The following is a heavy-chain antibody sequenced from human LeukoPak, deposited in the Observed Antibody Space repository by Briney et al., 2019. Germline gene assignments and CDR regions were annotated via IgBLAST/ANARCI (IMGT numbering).Heavy chain of an antibody. Sequence: ASVKVSCKASGYTFTSYGISWVRQAPGQGLEWRGWISAYNGNTNYAQKLQDRVTMTTDTATSTAYMELRSLRSDDTAVYYCAREGGYCSGGSCRPAGALDIWGQGTVVTVSS. CDR3: AREGGYCSGGSCRPAGALDI. J-gene: IGHJ3*02. CDR2: ISAYNGNT. D-gene: IGHD2-15*01. V-gene: IGHV1-18*01. CDR1: GYTFTSYG.